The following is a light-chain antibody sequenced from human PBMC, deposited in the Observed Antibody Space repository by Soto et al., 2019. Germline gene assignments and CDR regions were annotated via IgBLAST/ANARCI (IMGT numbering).Light chain of an antibody. CDR3: QQYYSNPLT. V-gene: IGKV4-1*01. Sequence: DIVMTQSPDSLAVSLGERATINCKSSQSVSYSSNNKNYLAWYQQKPGQPPKLLIYLASTRESGVPDRFSGSGSGTDFTLTISSLKAEDVAVYYCQQYYSNPLTFGGGTKVEIK. CDR1: QSVSYSSNNKNY. CDR2: LAS. J-gene: IGKJ4*01.